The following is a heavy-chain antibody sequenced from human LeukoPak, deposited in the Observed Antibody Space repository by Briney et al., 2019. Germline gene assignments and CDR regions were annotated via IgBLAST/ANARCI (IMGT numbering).Heavy chain of an antibody. V-gene: IGHV4-59*01. D-gene: IGHD4-17*01. CDR2: IYYSGST. CDR1: GGSISSYY. CDR3: ARDAPYGDYVAFDI. Sequence: SETLSLTCTVSGGSISSYYWSWIRQPPGKGLEWIGYIYYSGSTNYNPSLKSRVTISVDTSKNQFSLKLSSVTAADMAVYYCARDAPYGDYVAFDIWGQGTMVTVSS. J-gene: IGHJ3*02.